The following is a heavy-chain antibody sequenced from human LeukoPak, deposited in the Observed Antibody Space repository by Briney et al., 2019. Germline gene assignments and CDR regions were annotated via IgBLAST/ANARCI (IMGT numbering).Heavy chain of an antibody. J-gene: IGHJ4*02. V-gene: IGHV1-18*01. Sequence: ASVKVSCKASGYTFTSYGISWVRQAPGQGLEWMGWISAYNGNTNYAQKLQGRVTMTTDSSTSTAYMELRSLRSDDTAVYYCARSTRRYYYDSSGYYPFDYWGQGTLVTVSS. CDR1: GYTFTSYG. D-gene: IGHD3-22*01. CDR3: ARSTRRYYYDSSGYYPFDY. CDR2: ISAYNGNT.